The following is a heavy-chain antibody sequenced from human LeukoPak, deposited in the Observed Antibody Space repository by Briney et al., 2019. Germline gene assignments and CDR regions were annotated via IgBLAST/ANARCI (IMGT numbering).Heavy chain of an antibody. Sequence: GESLLISCKGSGYRFTSYWIGWVRQMPGKGLEWMGIIYPGDSDTRYSPSFQGQVTISADKSISTAYLQWSSLKASDTAMYYCARHGMGLRGYYYYYMDVWGKGTTVTVSS. J-gene: IGHJ6*03. CDR3: ARHGMGLRGYYYYYMDV. V-gene: IGHV5-51*01. CDR2: IYPGDSDT. D-gene: IGHD5/OR15-5a*01. CDR1: GYRFTSYW.